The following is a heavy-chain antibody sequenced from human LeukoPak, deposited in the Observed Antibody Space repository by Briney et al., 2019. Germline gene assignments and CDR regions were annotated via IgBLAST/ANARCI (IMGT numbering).Heavy chain of an antibody. CDR3: ARAHRIAVAGHRGDDAFDI. CDR2: MNPNSGNT. Sequence: GASVKVSCKASGYTFTSYDINWVRQATGQGLEWMGWMNPNSGNTGYAQKFQGRVTITRNTSISTAYMELSSLRSEDTAVYYCARAHRIAVAGHRGDDAFDIWGQGTMVTVSS. CDR1: GYTFTSYD. D-gene: IGHD6-19*01. V-gene: IGHV1-8*03. J-gene: IGHJ3*02.